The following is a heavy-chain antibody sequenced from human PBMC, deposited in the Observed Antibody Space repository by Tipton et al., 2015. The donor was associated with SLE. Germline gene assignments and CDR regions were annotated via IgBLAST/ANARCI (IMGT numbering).Heavy chain of an antibody. J-gene: IGHJ5*02. Sequence: SLRLSCSASGFNFNVYEMNWVRQTPGKGLEWVSYISSSSSMIFYADSVKGRFTISRDNTKKSLYLQMGSLRADDTAVYFCARQYSSSSPWFDPWGQGTLVTVSS. CDR2: ISSSSSMI. D-gene: IGHD6-6*01. CDR1: GFNFNVYE. CDR3: ARQYSSSSPWFDP. V-gene: IGHV3-48*03.